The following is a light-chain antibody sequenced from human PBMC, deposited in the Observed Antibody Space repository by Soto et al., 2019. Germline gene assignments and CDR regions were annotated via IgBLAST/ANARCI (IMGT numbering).Light chain of an antibody. CDR3: QHYNSYSEA. CDR1: QAIGGR. V-gene: IGKV1D-16*01. Sequence: DIQMTQSPSTVSASVGDRATISCRASQAIGGRLAWFQQKPGKAPQYLIQAASILQSGVPSRFSGSVSGTEFILTINKLQPEDFASYECQHYNSYSEAFGQGTKVDIK. CDR2: AAS. J-gene: IGKJ1*01.